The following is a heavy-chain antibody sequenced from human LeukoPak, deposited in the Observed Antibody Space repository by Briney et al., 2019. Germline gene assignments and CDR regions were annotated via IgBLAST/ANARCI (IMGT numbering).Heavy chain of an antibody. CDR3: AGDYYDSSGYYNR. J-gene: IGHJ4*02. D-gene: IGHD3-22*01. CDR1: GFTFSSYW. V-gene: IGHV3-7*01. Sequence: PGGSLRLSCAASGFTFSSYWMSWVRQAPGKGLEWVANIKQDGSEKYYVDSVKGRFTISRDNAKNSLYLKMNSLTAEDTAVYYCAGDYYDSSGYYNRWGQGTLVTVSS. CDR2: IKQDGSEK.